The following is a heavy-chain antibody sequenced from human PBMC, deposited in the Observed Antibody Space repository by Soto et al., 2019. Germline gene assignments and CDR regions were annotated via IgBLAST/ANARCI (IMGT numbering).Heavy chain of an antibody. V-gene: IGHV4-59*08. D-gene: IGHD3-3*01. Sequence: PSETLSLTCTVSGGSISSYYWSWIRQPPGKGLEWIGYIYYSGSTNYNPSLKSRVTISVDTSKNQFSLKLSSVTAADTAVYYCARHPSYTIFGVAPKKYYYYYYMDVWGKGTTVTVSS. CDR3: ARHPSYTIFGVAPKKYYYYYYMDV. CDR2: IYYSGST. CDR1: GGSISSYY. J-gene: IGHJ6*03.